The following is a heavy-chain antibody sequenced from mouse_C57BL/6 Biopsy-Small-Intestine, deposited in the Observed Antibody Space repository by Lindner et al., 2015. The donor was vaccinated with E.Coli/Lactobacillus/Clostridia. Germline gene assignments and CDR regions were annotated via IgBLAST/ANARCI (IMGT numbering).Heavy chain of an antibody. CDR1: GYTFTDYY. Sequence: VQLQESGAELVRPGASVKLSCKASGYTFTDYYINWVKQRPGQGLEWIARIYPGSGNTYYNEKFKGKATLTAEKSSSTAYMQLSSLTSEDSAVYFCARGDDGYYVLYWYFDVWGTGTTVTVSS. D-gene: IGHD2-3*01. CDR3: ARGDDGYYVLYWYFDV. V-gene: IGHV1-76*01. CDR2: IYPGSGNT. J-gene: IGHJ1*03.